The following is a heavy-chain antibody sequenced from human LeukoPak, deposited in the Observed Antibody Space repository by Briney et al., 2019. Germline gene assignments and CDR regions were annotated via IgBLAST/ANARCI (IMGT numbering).Heavy chain of an antibody. V-gene: IGHV3-15*01. J-gene: IGHJ4*02. CDR1: GFTFSNAW. Sequence: PGGSLRLSCAASGFTFSNAWMCWVRQAPGKGLEWVGRIKSKTDGGTTDYAAPVKGRFTISRDGSKNTLYLQMNSLKTEDTAVYYCTTDPTPSIVVPADFDYWGQGTLVTVSS. D-gene: IGHD2-2*01. CDR3: TTDPTPSIVVPADFDY. CDR2: IKSKTDGGTT.